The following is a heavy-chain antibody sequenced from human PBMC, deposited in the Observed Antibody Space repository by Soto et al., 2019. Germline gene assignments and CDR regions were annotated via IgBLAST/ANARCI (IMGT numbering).Heavy chain of an antibody. CDR1: GVSISSNNW. Sequence: QVQLQESGPGLVKPSGTLSLTCAVSGVSISSNNWWSWVRQPPGKGLDWIGEMYHTGSTNYNPSPRXPXTXSXXESKHQFSLKLSSVTAAATAVYYCARSSRYAYDSSEGNCAYWGQGTLVTVSS. D-gene: IGHD3-22*01. CDR2: MYHTGST. V-gene: IGHV4-4*02. CDR3: ARSSRYAYDSSEGNCAY. J-gene: IGHJ4*02.